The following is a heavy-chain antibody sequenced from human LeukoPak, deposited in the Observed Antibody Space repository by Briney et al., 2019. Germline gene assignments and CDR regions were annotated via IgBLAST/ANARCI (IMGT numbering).Heavy chain of an antibody. CDR3: ATYNDRDAFDI. Sequence: KPGGSLRLSCAASGFTVSTNYMSWVRQAPGKGLEWVGRIKNKIDGGTTDDAAPVKGRFTISRDDSKNTLYLQMTSLKTEDTALYYCATYNDRDAFDIWGQGTMVTVSP. J-gene: IGHJ3*02. CDR1: GFTVSTNY. V-gene: IGHV3-15*01. CDR2: IKNKIDGGTT. D-gene: IGHD1-14*01.